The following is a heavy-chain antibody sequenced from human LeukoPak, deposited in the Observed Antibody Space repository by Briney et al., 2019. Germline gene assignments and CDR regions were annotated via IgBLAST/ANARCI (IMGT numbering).Heavy chain of an antibody. CDR2: IIVGSGAT. Sequence: SVKVSCKTSGFTFSTSAVQWVRPARGQRLEWIGWIIVGSGATNYAQSLQGRFTITRDMSTNTAYMELSSLGSEDSAVYYCAAELYGVYTDCCTFHIWGQGTMVTVSS. D-gene: IGHD4-17*01. CDR3: AAELYGVYTDCCTFHI. V-gene: IGHV1-58*01. J-gene: IGHJ3*02. CDR1: GFTFSTSA.